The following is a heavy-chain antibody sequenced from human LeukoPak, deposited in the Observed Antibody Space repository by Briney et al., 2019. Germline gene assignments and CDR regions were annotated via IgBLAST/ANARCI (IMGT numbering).Heavy chain of an antibody. Sequence: SETLSLTCTVSGYSLSSGYYWGWIRQPPGKGLEWIGYIYYSGSTNYNPSLKSRVTISVDTSKNQFSLKLSSVTAADTAVYYCASTLNSSSWPRVIDYWGQGTLVTVSS. V-gene: IGHV4-38-2*02. D-gene: IGHD6-13*01. CDR2: IYYSGST. J-gene: IGHJ4*02. CDR3: ASTLNSSSWPRVIDY. CDR1: GYSLSSGYY.